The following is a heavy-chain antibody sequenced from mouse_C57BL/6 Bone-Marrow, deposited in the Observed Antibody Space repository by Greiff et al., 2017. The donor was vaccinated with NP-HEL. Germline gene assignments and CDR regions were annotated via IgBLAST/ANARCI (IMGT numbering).Heavy chain of an antibody. CDR2: ISSGSSTI. D-gene: IGHD1-1*01. CDR1: GFTFSDYG. Sequence: EVKLMESGGGLVKPGGSLKLSCAASGFTFSDYGMHWVRQAPEKGLEWVAYISSGSSTIYYADTVKGRFTISRDNAKNTLFLQMTSLRSEDTAMYYCARSHGSSYNYAMDYWGQGTSVTVSS. CDR3: ARSHGSSYNYAMDY. J-gene: IGHJ4*01. V-gene: IGHV5-17*01.